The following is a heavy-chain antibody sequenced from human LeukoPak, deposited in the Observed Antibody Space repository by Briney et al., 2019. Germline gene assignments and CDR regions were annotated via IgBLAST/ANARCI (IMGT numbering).Heavy chain of an antibody. CDR1: VFTVTSSA. CDR3: AADIDYYDGSGYYKNFDY. CDR2: IVFGSDNT. Sequence: GSSVNVSCKASVFTVTSSAVQWVRQPRGQRLEWIGWIVFGSDNTDYAQKFQDRVHITRDMSTTTAYMELSSLRSEETAVYYCAADIDYYDGSGYYKNFDYLGQGTMVTVRS. J-gene: IGHJ4*02. V-gene: IGHV1-58*01. D-gene: IGHD3-22*01.